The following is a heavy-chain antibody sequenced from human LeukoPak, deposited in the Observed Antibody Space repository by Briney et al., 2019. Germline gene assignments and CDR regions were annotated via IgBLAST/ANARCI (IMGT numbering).Heavy chain of an antibody. CDR3: AFSSGWYVLDY. CDR1: GFTFSSYG. Sequence: GGSLRLSCAASGFTFSSYGMHWVRQAPGKGLEWVAFIRYDGSNKYYADSVKGRFTISRDNSKNTLYLQMNSLRAEDTAVYYCAFSSGWYVLDYRGQGTLVTASS. D-gene: IGHD6-19*01. V-gene: IGHV3-30*02. CDR2: IRYDGSNK. J-gene: IGHJ4*02.